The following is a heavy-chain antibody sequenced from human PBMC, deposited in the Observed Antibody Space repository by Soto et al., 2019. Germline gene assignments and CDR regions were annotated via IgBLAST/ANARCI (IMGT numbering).Heavy chain of an antibody. CDR3: AAPRDEYGSGVSWFTYGMDI. CDR2: LDGAGGST. J-gene: IGHJ6*02. V-gene: IGHV3-NL1*01. CDR1: GFVFTNFW. D-gene: IGHD3-10*01. Sequence: GGSLRLSCEASGFVFTNFWMHWVRHVPGRGLEWVASLDGAGGSTYYAESVRGRFSISRDNSQNTLFLQMKRLTVDDTAIYYCAAPRDEYGSGVSWFTYGMDIWGQGTTVTVSS.